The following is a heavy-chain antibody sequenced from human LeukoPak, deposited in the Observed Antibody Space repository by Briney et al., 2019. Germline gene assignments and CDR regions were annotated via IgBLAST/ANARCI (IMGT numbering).Heavy chain of an antibody. J-gene: IGHJ4*02. CDR3: ARVEGDDFWNGYYNVDY. Sequence: GGSLRLSCAISESSFTNYWMHWVRQVPGKGLMWVSCISSDGSKTRYADSVKGRFTISRDNAKNTLFLQMSSLRVEDTALYYCARVEGDDFWNGYYNVDYWGQGTLVTVSS. D-gene: IGHD3-3*01. V-gene: IGHV3-74*01. CDR2: ISSDGSKT. CDR1: ESSFTNYW.